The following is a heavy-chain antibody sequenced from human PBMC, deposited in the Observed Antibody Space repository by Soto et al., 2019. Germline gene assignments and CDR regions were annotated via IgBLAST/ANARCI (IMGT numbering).Heavy chain of an antibody. D-gene: IGHD3-16*02. J-gene: IGHJ5*02. CDR3: ARDPYDYVWGSYRPSLNWFDP. CDR2: IIPIFGTA. Sequence: ASVKVSCKASGYSFTDYHIHWVRQAPGQGLEWMGGIIPIFGTANYAQKFQDRVTITADESTSTAYMELSSLRSEDTAVYYCARDPYDYVWGSYRPSLNWFDPWGQGTLVTVSS. V-gene: IGHV1-69*13. CDR1: GYSFTDYH.